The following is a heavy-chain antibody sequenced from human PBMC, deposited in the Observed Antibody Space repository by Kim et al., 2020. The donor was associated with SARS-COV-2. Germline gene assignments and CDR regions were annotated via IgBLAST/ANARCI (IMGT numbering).Heavy chain of an antibody. V-gene: IGHV3-53*01. D-gene: IGHD3-10*01. CDR1: GFTVSSNY. CDR3: ARDRGLDTFDI. J-gene: IGHJ3*02. Sequence: GGSLRLSCAASGFTVSSNYMSWVRQAPGKGLEWVSVIYSGGSTYYADSVKGRFTISRDNSKNTLYLQMNSLKAEDTAVYYCARDRGLDTFDIWGQGTMVTVSS. CDR2: IYSGGST.